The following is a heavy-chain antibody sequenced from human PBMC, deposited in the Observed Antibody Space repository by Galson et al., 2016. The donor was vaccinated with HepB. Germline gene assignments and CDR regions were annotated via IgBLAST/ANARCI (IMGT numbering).Heavy chain of an antibody. CDR1: GFPFSNYW. J-gene: IGHJ4*02. D-gene: IGHD6-13*01. CDR3: TRVHREGIAAAGLQI. CDR2: INSDGSST. Sequence: SLRLSCAASGFPFSNYWMHWVRQAPGKGPVWVSRINSDGSSTTYADSVKGRFTISRDNAKNTLYLQMNSLRAEDTASYYCTRVHREGIAAAGLQIWGQGTLVTVSS. V-gene: IGHV3-74*01.